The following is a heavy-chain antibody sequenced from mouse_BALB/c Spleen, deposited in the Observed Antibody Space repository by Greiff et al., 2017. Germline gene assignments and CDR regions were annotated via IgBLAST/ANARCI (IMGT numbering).Heavy chain of an antibody. CDR1: GYTFTDYN. CDR2: INPNNGGT. J-gene: IGHJ3*01. CDR3: ARRGHYYGYGFAY. Sequence: VQLQQSGPELVKPGASVKIPCKASGYTFTDYNMDWVKQSHGKSLEWIGDINPNNGGTIYNQKFKGKATLTVDKSSSTAYMELRSLTSEDTAVYYCARRGHYYGYGFAYWGQGTLVTVSA. V-gene: IGHV1-18*01. D-gene: IGHD1-2*01.